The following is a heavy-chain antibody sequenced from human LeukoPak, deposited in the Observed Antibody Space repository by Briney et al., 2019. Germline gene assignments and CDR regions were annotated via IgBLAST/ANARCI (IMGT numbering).Heavy chain of an antibody. J-gene: IGHJ4*02. CDR3: AALAPPYDFWSGYRFDY. CDR2: INPNSGGT. D-gene: IGHD3-3*01. Sequence: ASVKVSCKASGYTFTGYYMHWVRQAPGQGLEWMGWINPNSGGTNYAQKFQGRVTMTRDTSISTAYMELSRLRSDDTAVYYCAALAPPYDFWSGYRFDYWGQGTLVTVSS. CDR1: GYTFTGYY. V-gene: IGHV1-2*02.